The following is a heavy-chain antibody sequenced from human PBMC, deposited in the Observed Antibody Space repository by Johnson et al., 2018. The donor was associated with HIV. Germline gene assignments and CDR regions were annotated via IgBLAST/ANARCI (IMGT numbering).Heavy chain of an antibody. CDR2: IKQDGSEK. D-gene: IGHD3-10*01. J-gene: IGHJ3*02. CDR3: ARGSIIMVRGVIGLDI. V-gene: IGHV3-7*03. CDR1: GFTVSSNY. Sequence: VQLVESGGGFVQPGGSLRLSCAASGFTVSSNYMSWVRQAPGKGLEWVANIKQDGSEKYYVDSVKGRFIISRDNSKNTLYLQMNSPRAEDTAVYYCARGSIIMVRGVIGLDIWGQGTMVTVSS.